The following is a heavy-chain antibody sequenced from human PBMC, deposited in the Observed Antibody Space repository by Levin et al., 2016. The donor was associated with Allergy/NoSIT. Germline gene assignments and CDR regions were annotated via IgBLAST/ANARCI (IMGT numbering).Heavy chain of an antibody. J-gene: IGHJ2*01. D-gene: IGHD6-19*01. Sequence: WIRQPPGKGLVWVSRVNSDGSSTNYADSVKGRFTISRDNAKNTLYLQMNSLRAEDTAVYYCARVAVAGIDWYFDFWGRGTLVTVSS. CDR3: ARVAVAGIDWYFDF. V-gene: IGHV3-74*01. CDR2: VNSDGSST.